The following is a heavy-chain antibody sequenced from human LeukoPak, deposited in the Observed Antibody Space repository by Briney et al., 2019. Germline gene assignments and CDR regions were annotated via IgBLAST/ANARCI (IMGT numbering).Heavy chain of an antibody. D-gene: IGHD2-2*01. J-gene: IGHJ4*02. V-gene: IGHV1-69*13. CDR2: IIPTFGIA. CDR1: GGTFSSYA. Sequence: SVKVSCTASGGTFSSYAISWVRQAPGQGLEWMGGIIPTFGIANYAQKFQGRVTITADESTSTAYMELSSLRSEDTAVYYCAGYCSSTSCYDSGYWGQGTLVTVSS. CDR3: AGYCSSTSCYDSGY.